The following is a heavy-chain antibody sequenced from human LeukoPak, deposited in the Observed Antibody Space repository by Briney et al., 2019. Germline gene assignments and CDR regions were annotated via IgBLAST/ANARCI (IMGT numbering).Heavy chain of an antibody. Sequence: ASVKVSCKASGGTFSSYAIIWVRQAPGHGLEWMGRIIPILGIANYAQKFQGRVTITAAKSTISAYMEVSSLRSEDAAVYYCARLITGTTHNWFDPWGQGTLVTVSS. J-gene: IGHJ5*02. D-gene: IGHD1-20*01. CDR3: ARLITGTTHNWFDP. V-gene: IGHV1-69*04. CDR1: GGTFSSYA. CDR2: IIPILGIA.